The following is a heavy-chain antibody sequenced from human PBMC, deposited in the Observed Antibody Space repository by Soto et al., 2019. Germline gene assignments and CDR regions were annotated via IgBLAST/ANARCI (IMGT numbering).Heavy chain of an antibody. CDR2: INPNSGGT. CDR3: ARVEYYDFWSGYYTGINYYGMDV. CDR1: GYTFTGYY. V-gene: IGHV1-2*02. D-gene: IGHD3-3*01. J-gene: IGHJ6*02. Sequence: ASVKVSCKASGYTFTGYYMHWVRQAPGQGLEWMGWINPNSGGTNYAQKFQGRVTMTRDTSISTAYTELSRLRSDDTAVYYCARVEYYDFWSGYYTGINYYGMDVWGQGTTVTVSS.